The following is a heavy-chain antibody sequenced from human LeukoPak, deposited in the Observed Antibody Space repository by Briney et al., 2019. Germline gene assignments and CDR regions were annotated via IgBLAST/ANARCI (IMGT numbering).Heavy chain of an antibody. CDR1: GGSFSDYW. Sequence: SETLSLTCAVYGGSFSDYWWTWVRQSPGKGLEWIGEINHSGSTNYNPSLKSRVTISVDTSKNQFSLKLSSVTAADTAVYYCARGRRLLRYYDYWGQGTLVTVSS. D-gene: IGHD2-15*01. V-gene: IGHV4-34*01. J-gene: IGHJ4*02. CDR2: INHSGST. CDR3: ARGRRLLRYYDY.